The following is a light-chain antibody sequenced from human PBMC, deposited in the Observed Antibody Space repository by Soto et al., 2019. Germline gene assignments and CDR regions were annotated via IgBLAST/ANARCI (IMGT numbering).Light chain of an antibody. CDR3: QQYNTYSPAT. V-gene: IGKV1-5*01. J-gene: IGKJ1*01. Sequence: DIQMTQSPSTLAACVGDRVTITCRASQSIGNWLAWYQQKPRKAPKLLIYDASTFVSGVPSRFSGGGSGTEFTLTIISLQPDDFATYYCQQYNTYSPATFGQGTKVEIK. CDR1: QSIGNW. CDR2: DAS.